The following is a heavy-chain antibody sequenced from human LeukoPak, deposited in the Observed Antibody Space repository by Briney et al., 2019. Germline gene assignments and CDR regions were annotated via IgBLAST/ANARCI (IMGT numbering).Heavy chain of an antibody. CDR3: ARVADPGIVVVTATIDY. CDR2: IIPNSGGT. D-gene: IGHD2-21*02. J-gene: IGHJ4*02. Sequence: ASVKVSCKASGYTFTGYYMHWVRQAPGQGMEWMGRIIPNSGGTNYAQKFQGRVTMTRDTSISTAYMELSRLRSDDTAVYYCARVADPGIVVVTATIDYWGQGTLVTVSS. V-gene: IGHV1-2*06. CDR1: GYTFTGYY.